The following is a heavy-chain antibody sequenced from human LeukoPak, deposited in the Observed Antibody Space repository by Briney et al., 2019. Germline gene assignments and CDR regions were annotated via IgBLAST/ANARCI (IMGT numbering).Heavy chain of an antibody. V-gene: IGHV2-5*02. CDR2: IYWDDDK. D-gene: IGHD3-22*01. J-gene: IGHJ4*02. Sequence: SGPTLMHPPTTLTLTCTFSELSLSTSGVGVGWIRQPPGKALEWLALIYWDDDKRYNTSLKSRLTITKDTSKNQVVLTMTNMDPVDTATYYCAHRNYYDQTFDYWGQGTLVTVSS. CDR3: AHRNYYDQTFDY. CDR1: ELSLSTSGVG.